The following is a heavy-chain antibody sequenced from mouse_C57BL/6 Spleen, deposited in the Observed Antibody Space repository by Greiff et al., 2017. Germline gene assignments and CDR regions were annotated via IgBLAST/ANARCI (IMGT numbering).Heavy chain of an antibody. D-gene: IGHD4-1*01. CDR3: ARAGELGRDC. CDR2: IDPSDGYT. J-gene: IGHJ2*01. V-gene: IGHV1-50*01. CDR1: GYTFTSYW. Sequence: QVQLQQPGAELVKPGASVKLSCKASGYTFTSYWMQWVKQRPGQGLEWIGEIDPSDGYTNYNQKFKGKATLTVDKSSSTAYMRLSSLTSEDSAVYYCARAGELGRDCWGQGTTLKVSS.